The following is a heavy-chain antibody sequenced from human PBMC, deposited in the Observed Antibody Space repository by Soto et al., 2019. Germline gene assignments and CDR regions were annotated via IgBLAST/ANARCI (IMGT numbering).Heavy chain of an antibody. V-gene: IGHV1-18*01. CDR1: GYTFTSHG. Sequence: AAVKVSCKTSGYTFTSHGISWVRQAPGQGIEWMGWISPYSGDTNYAQKLQGRVSVTTDSSTRTAYMELRSLRSEDTAVYYCARMVRGSTVGYYYYMDVWGKGTTVTVSS. CDR3: ARMVRGSTVGYYYYMDV. CDR2: ISPYSGDT. J-gene: IGHJ6*03. D-gene: IGHD3-10*01.